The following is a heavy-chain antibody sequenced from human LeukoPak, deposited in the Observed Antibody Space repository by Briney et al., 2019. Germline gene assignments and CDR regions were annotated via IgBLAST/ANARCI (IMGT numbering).Heavy chain of an antibody. V-gene: IGHV3-74*01. CDR1: GLTFSSHW. CDR3: ARDPRKAYYFDY. Sequence: GGSLRLSCAASGLTFSSHWMHWVRQAPGKGLVWVSRITNDGSSTTYADSVKGRFTISRDNSKNTLYLQMNSLRAEDTAVYYCARDPRKAYYFDYWGQGTLVTVSS. CDR2: ITNDGSST. J-gene: IGHJ4*02.